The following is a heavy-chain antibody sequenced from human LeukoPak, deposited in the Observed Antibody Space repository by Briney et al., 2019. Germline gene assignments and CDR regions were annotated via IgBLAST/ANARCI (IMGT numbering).Heavy chain of an antibody. CDR3: EKDLGGSGDYRPY. CDR2: ISGSDGSI. Sequence: HPGGSLRLSCAASGFTFSSYAMSWVRQAPGKGLEWVSAISGSDGSIYYADSVKGRFTISRDNSKNTLYLQMNSLSAEDTAVYYCEKDLGGSGDYRPYWGQGSVVTVSS. D-gene: IGHD2-21*02. J-gene: IGHJ4*02. V-gene: IGHV3-23*01. CDR1: GFTFSSYA.